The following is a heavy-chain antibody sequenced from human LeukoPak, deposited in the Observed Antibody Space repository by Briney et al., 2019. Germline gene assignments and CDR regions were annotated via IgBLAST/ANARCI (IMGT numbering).Heavy chain of an antibody. V-gene: IGHV4-31*03. D-gene: IGHD3-10*01. J-gene: IGHJ6*02. CDR2: IHYTGNT. CDR3: ARGLGALYYYASGSRYYYAMDV. Sequence: SQTLSLTCTVSGGSISSGGYWSWIRQHPEKGLEWIGYIHYTGNTYYNPSLKSRVSISVDMSQNQFSLKLSSVTAADTAVYYCARGLGALYYYASGSRYYYAMDVWGQGTTVTVSS. CDR1: GGSISSGGY.